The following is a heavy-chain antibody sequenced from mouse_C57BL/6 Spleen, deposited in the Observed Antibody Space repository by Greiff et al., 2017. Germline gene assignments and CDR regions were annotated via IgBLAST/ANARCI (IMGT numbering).Heavy chain of an antibody. CDR1: GYTFTSYW. Sequence: VQLQQPGAELVKPGASVKMSCKASGYTFTSYWITWVKQRPGQGLEWIGEIYPGSGSTNYNAKFKGKATLTVDTSSSTAYMQLSSLTSEDSAVYDSARSNLLTAYWGQGTPLTVSS. J-gene: IGHJ2*01. V-gene: IGHV1-55*01. D-gene: IGHD1-2*01. CDR3: ARSNLLTAY. CDR2: IYPGSGST.